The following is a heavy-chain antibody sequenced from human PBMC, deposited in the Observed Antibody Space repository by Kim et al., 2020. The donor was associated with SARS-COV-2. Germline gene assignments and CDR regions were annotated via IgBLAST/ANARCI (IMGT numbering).Heavy chain of an antibody. CDR2: IYYSGST. CDR1: GGSISSGGYY. CDR3: ARDIVVPAAIDYYYYGMDV. J-gene: IGHJ6*02. Sequence: SETLSLTCTVSGGSISSGGYYWSWIRQHPGKGLEWIGYIYYSGSTYYNPSLKSRVTISVDTSKNQFSLKLSSVTAADTAVYYCARDIVVPAAIDYYYYGMDVWGQGTTVTVSS. D-gene: IGHD2-2*02. V-gene: IGHV4-31*03.